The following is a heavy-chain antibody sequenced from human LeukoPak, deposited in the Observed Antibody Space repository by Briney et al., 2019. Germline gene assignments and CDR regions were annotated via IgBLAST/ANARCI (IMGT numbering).Heavy chain of an antibody. CDR3: AREAHSSGWYYYYYYMDV. J-gene: IGHJ6*03. CDR2: ISYDGSNK. V-gene: IGHV3-30*04. D-gene: IGHD6-19*01. CDR1: GFTFSSYA. Sequence: GGSLRLSCAASGFTFSSYAMHWVRQAPGKGLEWVAVISYDGSNKYYADSVKGRFTISRDNSKNTMYLQMNSLRAEDTAVYYCAREAHSSGWYYYYYYMDVWGKGTTVTVSS.